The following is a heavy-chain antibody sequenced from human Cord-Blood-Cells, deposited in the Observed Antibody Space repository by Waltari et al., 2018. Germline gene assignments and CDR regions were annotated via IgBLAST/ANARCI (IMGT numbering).Heavy chain of an antibody. D-gene: IGHD7-27*01. CDR2: INPNSGGT. CDR1: GYTSTRSP. V-gene: IGHV1-2*02. J-gene: IGHJ3*02. Sequence: QVQLVQSGAEVKKPGASVKVSCKAHGYTSTRSPMHWVRQAPGQGLEWMGWINPNSGGTNDAQKFQGRVTMTRDTSISTAYMELSRLRSDDTAVYYCARGLGIGAFDIWGQGTMVTVSS. CDR3: ARGLGIGAFDI.